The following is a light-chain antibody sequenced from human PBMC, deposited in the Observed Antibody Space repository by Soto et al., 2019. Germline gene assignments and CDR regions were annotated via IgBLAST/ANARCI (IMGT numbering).Light chain of an antibody. V-gene: IGKV1-5*01. J-gene: IGKJ1*01. Sequence: DIQMTQSPSTLSASVGDRVTITCRASQSISSWVAWYQQKPGKAPRLLIHHASSLESGVPSRISGSGSGTEFTLIISSLQPEDVAIYYCQQYESYSPTFGQGTKV. CDR2: HAS. CDR3: QQYESYSPT. CDR1: QSISSW.